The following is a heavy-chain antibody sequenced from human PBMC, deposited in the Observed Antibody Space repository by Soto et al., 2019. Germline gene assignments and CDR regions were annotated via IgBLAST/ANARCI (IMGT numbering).Heavy chain of an antibody. D-gene: IGHD6-19*01. CDR3: AKDQSIQRWYSSGWSPPDH. Sequence: GGSLRLSCAASGFSFSSYGMSWVRQAPGKGLEWVSGISGSGSGSSNAESVKGRFTISRDNSKNMLFLEMNSLRAEDTAIYYCAKDQSIQRWYSSGWSPPDHWGQGTLVTVSS. CDR1: GFSFSSYG. CDR2: ISGSGSGS. V-gene: IGHV3-23*01. J-gene: IGHJ5*02.